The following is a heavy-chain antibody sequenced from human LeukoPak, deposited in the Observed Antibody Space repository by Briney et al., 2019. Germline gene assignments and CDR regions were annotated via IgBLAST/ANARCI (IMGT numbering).Heavy chain of an antibody. D-gene: IGHD2-2*01. Sequence: SETLSLTCAVYVGSFSGYYWSWIRQPPGKGLEWIGEINHSGSTNYTPSLKSRVTISVDTSKNQFSLKLSSVTAADTAVYYCARDCSSTSCYGDWGQGTLVTVSS. CDR1: VGSFSGYY. CDR3: ARDCSSTSCYGD. V-gene: IGHV4-34*01. CDR2: INHSGST. J-gene: IGHJ4*02.